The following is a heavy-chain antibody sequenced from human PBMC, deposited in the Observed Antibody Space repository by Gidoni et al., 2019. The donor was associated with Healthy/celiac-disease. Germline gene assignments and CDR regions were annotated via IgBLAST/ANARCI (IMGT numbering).Heavy chain of an antibody. CDR3: ARASHYYDSSGYYRNPFDY. J-gene: IGHJ4*02. CDR2: ISYDGSNK. V-gene: IGHV3-30-3*01. Sequence: QVQLVESGGGVVQPGRSLRLSCAASGFTFSSYAMHWVRQAPGKGLEWVAVISYDGSNKYYADSVKGRFTISRDNSKNTLYLQMNSLRAEDTAVYYCARASHYYDSSGYYRNPFDYWGQGTLVTVSS. D-gene: IGHD3-22*01. CDR1: GFTFSSYA.